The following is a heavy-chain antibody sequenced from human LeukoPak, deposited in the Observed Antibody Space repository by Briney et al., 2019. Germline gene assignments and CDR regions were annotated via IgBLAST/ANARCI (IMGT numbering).Heavy chain of an antibody. J-gene: IGHJ5*02. CDR1: GGSFSGYY. D-gene: IGHD3-16*02. V-gene: IGHV4-34*01. Sequence: SETLSLTCAVYGGSFSGYYWSWIRQPPGMGLEWIGEINHSGSTNYNPSLKSRVTISVDTSKNQFSLKLSSVTAADTAVYYCARFIDEIDNWFDPWGQGTLVTVSS. CDR3: ARFIDEIDNWFDP. CDR2: INHSGST.